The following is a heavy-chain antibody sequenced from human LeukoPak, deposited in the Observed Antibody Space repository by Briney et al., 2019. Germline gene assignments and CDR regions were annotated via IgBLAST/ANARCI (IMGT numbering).Heavy chain of an antibody. Sequence: GGSLRLSCAASGFTFSSYAMSWVRQAPGKGLGWVSAISGSGGSTYYADSVKGRFTISRDNSKNTLYLQMNSLRAEDTAVYYCAKDGYYGSGSYYNVGYWGQGTLVTVSS. V-gene: IGHV3-23*01. CDR1: GFTFSSYA. D-gene: IGHD3-10*01. CDR3: AKDGYYGSGSYYNVGY. J-gene: IGHJ4*02. CDR2: ISGSGGST.